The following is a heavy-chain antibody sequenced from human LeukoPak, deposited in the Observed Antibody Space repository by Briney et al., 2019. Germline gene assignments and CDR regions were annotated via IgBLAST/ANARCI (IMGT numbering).Heavy chain of an antibody. V-gene: IGHV3-30*02. J-gene: IGHJ6*04. Sequence: PGGSLTLSCAASGFTFNNYAMNWVRQAPGKGLEWVAFIRYDGSNKYYADSVKGRFTISRDNAKNSLYLQMNSLRAEDTAVYYCATIRVPAAPPDVWGKGTTVTVSS. CDR1: GFTFNNYA. CDR3: ATIRVPAAPPDV. D-gene: IGHD2-2*01. CDR2: IRYDGSNK.